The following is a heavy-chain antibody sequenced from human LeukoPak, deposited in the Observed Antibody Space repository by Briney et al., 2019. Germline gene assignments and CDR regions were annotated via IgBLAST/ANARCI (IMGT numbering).Heavy chain of an antibody. CDR2: INPNSGGT. CDR3: ARVAGDGYKPDFDY. J-gene: IGHJ4*02. V-gene: IGHV1-2*06. Sequence: GASVKVSCKASGYTLTGYYMHWVRQAPGQGLEWMGRINPNSGGTNYAQKFQGRVTMTRDTSISTAYMELSRLRSDDTAVYYCARVAGDGYKPDFDYWGQGTLVTVSS. D-gene: IGHD5-24*01. CDR1: GYTLTGYY.